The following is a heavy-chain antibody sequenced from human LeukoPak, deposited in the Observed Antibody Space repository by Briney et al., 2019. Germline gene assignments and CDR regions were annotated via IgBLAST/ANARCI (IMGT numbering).Heavy chain of an antibody. CDR1: GYTFTSYA. CDR3: ARVGSSSWYGYYYYYYMDV. Sequence: ASVKVSCKASGYTFTSYAMNWVRQAPGQGLEWMGWINTNTGNPTYAQGFTGRFVFSLDTSVSTAYLQISSLKAEDTAVYYCARVGSSSWYGYYYYYYMDVWGKGTTVTVSS. V-gene: IGHV7-4-1*02. CDR2: INTNTGNP. J-gene: IGHJ6*03. D-gene: IGHD6-13*01.